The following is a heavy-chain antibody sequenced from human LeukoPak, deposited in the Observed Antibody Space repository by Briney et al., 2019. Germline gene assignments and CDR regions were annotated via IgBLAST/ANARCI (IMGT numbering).Heavy chain of an antibody. CDR3: ARDDFWSGFPPYYYYMDV. J-gene: IGHJ6*03. Sequence: PGGSLRLSCAASGFTFGSYSMNWVRKAPGKGLEGVSNIGSSSGTMYYADSVKGRFTISRDNAKNSLYLQMNSLRAEDTAVYYCARDDFWSGFPPYYYYMDVWGKGTTVTVSS. CDR2: IGSSSGTM. CDR1: GFTFGSYS. D-gene: IGHD3-3*01. V-gene: IGHV3-48*01.